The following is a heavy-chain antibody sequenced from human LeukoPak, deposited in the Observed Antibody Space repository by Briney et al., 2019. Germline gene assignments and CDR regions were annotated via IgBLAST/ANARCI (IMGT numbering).Heavy chain of an antibody. CDR2: ISAYNGNT. D-gene: IGHD6-13*01. J-gene: IGHJ4*02. Sequence: ASVKVSCKASGYTFTSYGISWVRQAPGQGLEWMGWISAYNGNTNYAQKLQGRVTMTTDTSTSTAYMELRSLRSDDTAVYYCARNLIGYGSSWYYFDYWGQGTLVTVSS. CDR1: GYTFTSYG. CDR3: ARNLIGYGSSWYYFDY. V-gene: IGHV1-18*01.